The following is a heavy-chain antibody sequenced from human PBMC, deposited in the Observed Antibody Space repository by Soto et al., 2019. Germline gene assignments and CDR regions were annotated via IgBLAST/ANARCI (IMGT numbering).Heavy chain of an antibody. CDR1: GFTFDDHT. Sequence: EVQLVESGGGLVQPGRSLRLSCEASGFTFDDHTMHWVRQAPGKGLEWVSGISWNSGSIGYADSVKGRFTISRDNAKNSLYLQMNSFRVEDTALYYCAKLARGGSSWSDYWGQGILVTVSS. CDR2: ISWNSGSI. V-gene: IGHV3-9*01. J-gene: IGHJ4*02. CDR3: AKLARGGSSWSDY. D-gene: IGHD6-13*01.